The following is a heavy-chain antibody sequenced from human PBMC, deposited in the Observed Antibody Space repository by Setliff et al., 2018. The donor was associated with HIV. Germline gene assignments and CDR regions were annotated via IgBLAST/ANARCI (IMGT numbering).Heavy chain of an antibody. Sequence: GESLKISCKGSGYSFTNYWIGWVRQMPGKGLEWMGTIYPGDSDTRYSPSFQGQVTISADKSISTAYLQWSSLKASDTAMYYCARLSVVTATRIYYFDYWGQGTLVTVSS. CDR2: IYPGDSDT. D-gene: IGHD2-21*02. J-gene: IGHJ4*02. CDR1: GYSFTNYW. CDR3: ARLSVVTATRIYYFDY. V-gene: IGHV5-51*01.